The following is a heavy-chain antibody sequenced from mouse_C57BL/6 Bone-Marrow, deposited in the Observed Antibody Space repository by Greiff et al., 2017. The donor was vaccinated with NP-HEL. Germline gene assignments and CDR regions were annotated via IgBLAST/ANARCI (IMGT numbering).Heavy chain of an antibody. Sequence: VQLQQPGAELVKPGASVKLSCKASGYTFTSYWMNWVQQRPGKGLEWIGMINPNSGSNNYNEKLKSKGTLTVDKSSSTAYMQLSSLTAEDSAVYYCAYGFAYWGQGTLVTVSA. J-gene: IGHJ3*01. D-gene: IGHD1-2*01. CDR3: AYGFAY. CDR1: GYTFTSYW. CDR2: INPNSGSN. V-gene: IGHV1-64*01.